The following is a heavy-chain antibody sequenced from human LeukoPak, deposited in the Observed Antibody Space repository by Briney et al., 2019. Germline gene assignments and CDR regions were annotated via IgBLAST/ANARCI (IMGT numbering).Heavy chain of an antibody. D-gene: IGHD3-22*01. J-gene: IGHJ4*02. V-gene: IGHV4-39*07. Sequence: PSETLSLTCTVSGGSISSSSYYWGWIRQPPGKGLEWIGSIYYSGSTYYNPSLKSRVTISVDTSKNQFSLKLSSVTAADTAVYYCARDQSGYYLYYFDYWGQGTLVTVSS. CDR1: GGSISSSSYY. CDR3: ARDQSGYYLYYFDY. CDR2: IYYSGST.